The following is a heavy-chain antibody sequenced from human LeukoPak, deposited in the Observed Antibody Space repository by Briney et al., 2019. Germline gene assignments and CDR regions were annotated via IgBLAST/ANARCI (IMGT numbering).Heavy chain of an antibody. J-gene: IGHJ4*02. CDR3: AREGSVGANQFDY. Sequence: ASVKVSCKASGYTFTGYYMHWVRQAPGQGLEWMGWINPNSGGTNYAQKFQGRVTMTRDTSISTAYMELRSLRSDDTAVYYCAREGSVGANQFDYWGQGTLVTVSS. CDR1: GYTFTGYY. V-gene: IGHV1-2*02. CDR2: INPNSGGT. D-gene: IGHD1-26*01.